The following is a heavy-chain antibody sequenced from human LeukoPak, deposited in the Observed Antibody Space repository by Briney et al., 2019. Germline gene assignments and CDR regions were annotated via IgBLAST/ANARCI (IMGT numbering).Heavy chain of an antibody. V-gene: IGHV3-7*01. CDR2: INQDGSKK. Sequence: GGSLRLSCVASRFTFSNYWMSWVRQAPGKGLEWVANINQDGSKKRYADSMKGRFTISRDNAKESLYLQLNSLRAEDTAVYYCARDGFPGSSTRGGMDVWGQGTTVTVSS. CDR3: ARDGFPGSSTRGGMDV. CDR1: RFTFSNYW. J-gene: IGHJ6*02. D-gene: IGHD2-2*01.